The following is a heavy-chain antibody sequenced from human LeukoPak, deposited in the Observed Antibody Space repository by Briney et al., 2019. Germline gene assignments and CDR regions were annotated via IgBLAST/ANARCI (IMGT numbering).Heavy chain of an antibody. CDR3: AQDLAVAGTILDY. J-gene: IGHJ4*02. CDR2: IRYDGSNK. D-gene: IGHD6-19*01. CDR1: GFTFSSYG. V-gene: IGHV3-30*02. Sequence: GRSLRLSCAASGFTFSSYGMHWVRQAPGKGLEWVAFIRYDGSNKYYADSVKGRFTISRDNSKNTLYLQMNSLRADDTALYYCAQDLAVAGTILDYWGQGTLVTVSS.